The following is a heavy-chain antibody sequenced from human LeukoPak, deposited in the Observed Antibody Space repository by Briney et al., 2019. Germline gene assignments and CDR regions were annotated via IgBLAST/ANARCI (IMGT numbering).Heavy chain of an antibody. CDR1: GYTFTGYY. D-gene: IGHD6-19*01. Sequence: ASVKVSCKASGYTFTGYYMHWVRQAPGQGLEWMGWINPNSGGTNYAQKFQGRVTMTRDTSISTAYMELSRLRSDDTAVYYCARTQAVAGTIYYMDVWGKGTTATISS. V-gene: IGHV1-2*02. CDR3: ARTQAVAGTIYYMDV. CDR2: INPNSGGT. J-gene: IGHJ6*03.